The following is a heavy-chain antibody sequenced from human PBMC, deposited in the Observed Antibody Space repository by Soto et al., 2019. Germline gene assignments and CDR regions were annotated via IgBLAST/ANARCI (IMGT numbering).Heavy chain of an antibody. CDR2: IYHSGRT. CDR1: GDSISSNDYF. CDR3: ERHVIKVVNQGDFDY. Sequence: SATLCLTWAFSGDSISSNDYFWSLIRQPPGKGLEWIGYIYHSGRTYYNPSLKSRVSISIDTSKNQFSLKLSSVTAADTALYYCERHVIKVVNQGDFDYWRPRDLVTV. J-gene: IGHJ4*02. V-gene: IGHV4-39*01. D-gene: IGHD2-21*01.